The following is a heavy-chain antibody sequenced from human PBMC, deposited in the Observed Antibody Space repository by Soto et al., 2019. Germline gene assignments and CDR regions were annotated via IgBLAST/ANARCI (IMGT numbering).Heavy chain of an antibody. CDR2: IYHSGST. D-gene: IGHD2-15*01. Sequence: QVQLQESGPGLVKPLGTLSLTCAVSGGSISDSSWWSWGRQPPGKGLEWIGEIYHSGSTNYIPALKSRVTISVDKSQNPFSLKVNSVTAADTAMYYCARTKIGSARQFEFWGQGTLVTVSS. CDR3: ARTKIGSARQFEF. J-gene: IGHJ4*02. V-gene: IGHV4-4*02. CDR1: GGSISDSSW.